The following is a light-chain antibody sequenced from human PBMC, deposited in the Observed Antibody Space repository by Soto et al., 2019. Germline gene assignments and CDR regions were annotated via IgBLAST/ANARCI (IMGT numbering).Light chain of an antibody. CDR2: AAS. J-gene: IGKJ2*01. CDR1: QSVSSD. CDR3: QQYNGWPPTFT. Sequence: EIVVTQSPATLSVYPGERVTLSCRASQSVSSDLAWYQQKPGQAPRILIYAASTRAAGVPDRFSGSGSGTDVTLAISSLQSEDFAVYYCQQYNGWPPTFTFGQGTKLEIK. V-gene: IGKV3-15*01.